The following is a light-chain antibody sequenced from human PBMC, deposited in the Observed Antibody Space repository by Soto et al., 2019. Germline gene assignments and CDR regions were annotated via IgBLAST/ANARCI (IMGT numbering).Light chain of an antibody. Sequence: DIVMTQTPHSLAVSLGQRAAFNCKSSQSLLYSSNNKNYLAWFQQKPGQPPNLLIYWESIRESGVPDRFSGSGSGTVFTLTLSSLQAEDVAVYYCQQDYDTPFTFGPGTKVDIK. CDR1: QSLLYSSNNKNY. V-gene: IGKV4-1*01. CDR2: WES. CDR3: QQDYDTPFT. J-gene: IGKJ3*01.